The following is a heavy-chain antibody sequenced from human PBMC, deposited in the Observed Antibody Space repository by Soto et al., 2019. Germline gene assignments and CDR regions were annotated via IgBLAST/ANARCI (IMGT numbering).Heavy chain of an antibody. V-gene: IGHV3-30-3*01. J-gene: IGHJ4*02. Sequence: GGSLRLSCAASGFTFSSYAMHWVRQAPGKGLEWVAVISYDGSNKYYADSVKGRFTISRDNSKNTLYLQMNSLRAEDTAVYYCARVPTHDSSGWYMVGIDYWGQGTLVTVSS. CDR1: GFTFSSYA. CDR3: ARVPTHDSSGWYMVGIDY. D-gene: IGHD6-19*01. CDR2: ISYDGSNK.